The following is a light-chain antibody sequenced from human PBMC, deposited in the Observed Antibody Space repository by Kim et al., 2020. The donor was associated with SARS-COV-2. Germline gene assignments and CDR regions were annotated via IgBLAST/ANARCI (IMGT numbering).Light chain of an antibody. Sequence: IQMTQTPSSVSASVGDTVTLTCRASQAIGPWLAWYQQRPGNAPKLLISGSSDLETGVPSRFSGSGSGTDFTLTIISLQPEDFATYYCQQGTTFPWTFGAGTTVDIK. CDR2: GSS. V-gene: IGKV1-12*01. J-gene: IGKJ1*01. CDR1: QAIGPW. CDR3: QQGTTFPWT.